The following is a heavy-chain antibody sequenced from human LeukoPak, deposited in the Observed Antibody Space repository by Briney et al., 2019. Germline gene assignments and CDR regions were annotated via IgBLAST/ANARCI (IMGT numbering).Heavy chain of an antibody. D-gene: IGHD3-16*02. CDR1: GFTFSSYA. CDR3: ASMVGGVIVKVPFTY. CDR2: ISYDGSNK. V-gene: IGHV3-30*04. Sequence: PGRSLRLSCAASGFTFSSYAMHWVRQAPGKGLEWVAVISYDGSNKYYADSVKGRFTISRDNSKNTLYLQMNSLRAEDTAVYYCASMVGGVIVKVPFTYWGRGTLFTVSS. J-gene: IGHJ4*02.